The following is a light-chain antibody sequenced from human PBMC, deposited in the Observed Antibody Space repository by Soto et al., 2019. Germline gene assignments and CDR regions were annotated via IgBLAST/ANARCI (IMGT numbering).Light chain of an antibody. CDR2: GAS. V-gene: IGKV3-20*01. J-gene: IGKJ1*01. CDR3: QQYGSALQT. CDR1: QSVRSNF. Sequence: EIVLTQSPGTLSLSPGERVTLSCRASQSVRSNFLAWYQQRPGQAPRLLIYGASSRATCIPDRFSGSGSGTDFTLIISSLEPEDCAVYYCQQYGSALQTFGQGTKVEIK.